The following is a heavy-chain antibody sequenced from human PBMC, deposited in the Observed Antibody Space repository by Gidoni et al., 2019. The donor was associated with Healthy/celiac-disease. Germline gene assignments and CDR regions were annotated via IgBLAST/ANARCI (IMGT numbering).Heavy chain of an antibody. CDR1: GFPFSRYS. CDR3: AREGSGDYPYNWFDP. V-gene: IGHV3-21*01. CDR2: ISSSSSYI. D-gene: IGHD2-21*02. Sequence: EVQLVESGGGLVKPGGSLRLSCAASGFPFSRYSMNWVRQAPGKGLEWVSSISSSSSYIYYADSVKGRFTISRDNAKNSLYLQMNSLRAEDTAVYYCAREGSGDYPYNWFDPWGQGTLVTVSS. J-gene: IGHJ5*02.